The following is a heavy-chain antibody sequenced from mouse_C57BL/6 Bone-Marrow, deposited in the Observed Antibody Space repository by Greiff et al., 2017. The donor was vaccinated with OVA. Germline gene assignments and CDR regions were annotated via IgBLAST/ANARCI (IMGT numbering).Heavy chain of an antibody. Sequence: VQLQQPGAELVKPGASVKLSCKASGYTFTSYWMHWVKQRPGQGLEWIGMIHPNSGSTNYNEKFKSKATLTVAKSSSTAYMQLSSLTSEDSAVYYCARSGGWDGRYYFDYWGQGTTLTVSS. D-gene: IGHD4-1*01. V-gene: IGHV1-64*01. CDR3: ARSGGWDGRYYFDY. J-gene: IGHJ2*01. CDR2: IHPNSGST. CDR1: GYTFTSYW.